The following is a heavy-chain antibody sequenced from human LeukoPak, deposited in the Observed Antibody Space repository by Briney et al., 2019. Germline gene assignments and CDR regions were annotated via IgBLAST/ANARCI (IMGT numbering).Heavy chain of an antibody. CDR1: GGSISSGDYY. Sequence: SETLSLTCTVSGGSISSGDYYWRWLRQPPGKGLEWIGYIYYSGSTYYNPSLKSRVTISVDTSKNQFSLKLSSVTAADTAVYYCARLYCSSTSCYWGFDYWGQGTLVTVSS. CDR2: IYYSGST. J-gene: IGHJ4*02. CDR3: ARLYCSSTSCYWGFDY. V-gene: IGHV4-30-4*01. D-gene: IGHD2-2*01.